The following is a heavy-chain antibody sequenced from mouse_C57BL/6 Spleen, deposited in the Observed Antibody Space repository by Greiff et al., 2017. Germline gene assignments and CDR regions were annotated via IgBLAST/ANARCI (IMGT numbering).Heavy chain of an antibody. J-gene: IGHJ1*03. D-gene: IGHD3-3*01. CDR2: INYDGSST. CDR3: ARDRVPGTGGYFDV. Sequence: EVHLVESEGGLVQPGSSMKLSCTASGFTFSDYYMAWVRQVPEKGLEWVANINYDGSSTYYLDSLKSRFIISRDNAKNILYLQMSSLKSEDTATYYCARDRVPGTGGYFDVWGTGTTVTVSS. CDR1: GFTFSDYY. V-gene: IGHV5-16*01.